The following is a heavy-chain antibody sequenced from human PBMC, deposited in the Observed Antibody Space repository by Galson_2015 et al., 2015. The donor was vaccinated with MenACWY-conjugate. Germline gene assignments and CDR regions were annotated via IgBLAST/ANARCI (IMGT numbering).Heavy chain of an antibody. V-gene: IGHV5-51*01. CDR3: AKDIIVGIGSYTTFDY. Sequence: QSGAEVTKPGESLKISCKATGYTFTTYWIGWVRQMPGKGLEWMGLISPGDSNTRYSPSFQGQVTLSADNSKNTLYLEIDSLRVDDTAVYYCAKDIIVGIGSYTTFDYWGQGTLVTVSS. CDR2: ISPGDSNT. CDR1: GYTFTTYW. D-gene: IGHD3-10*01. J-gene: IGHJ4*02.